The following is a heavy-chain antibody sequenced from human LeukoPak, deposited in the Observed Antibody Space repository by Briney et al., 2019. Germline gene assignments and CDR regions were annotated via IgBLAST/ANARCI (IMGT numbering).Heavy chain of an antibody. Sequence: ASVKVSCKASGYTFTSYHINWVRQAPGQGLEWMGWMSPNSGNTDYAQEFQGRVTMTRDTSINTAYMELSSLRSEDTAVYYCARGVGDLGDYWGQGTLVTVSS. J-gene: IGHJ4*02. D-gene: IGHD3-16*01. V-gene: IGHV1-8*02. CDR3: ARGVGDLGDY. CDR2: MSPNSGNT. CDR1: GYTFTSYH.